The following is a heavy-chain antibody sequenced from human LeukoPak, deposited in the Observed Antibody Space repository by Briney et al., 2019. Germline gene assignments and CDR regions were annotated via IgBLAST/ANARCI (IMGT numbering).Heavy chain of an antibody. Sequence: ASVKVSCKASGYTFTSYGISWVRQAPGQGLEWMGWISAYNGNTNYAQKLQGRVTMTTDTSTSTAYMGLRSLRSDDTAVYYCARQTLAYCGGDCYSPEFDYWGQGTLVTVSS. J-gene: IGHJ4*02. V-gene: IGHV1-18*01. CDR2: ISAYNGNT. D-gene: IGHD2-21*02. CDR3: ARQTLAYCGGDCYSPEFDY. CDR1: GYTFTSYG.